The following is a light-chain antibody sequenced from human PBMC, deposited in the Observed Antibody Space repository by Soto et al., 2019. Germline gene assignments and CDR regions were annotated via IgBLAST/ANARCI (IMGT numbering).Light chain of an antibody. CDR2: GAS. CDR3: QQFGSSPLT. Sequence: EIVLTQSPGTLSLSPRERATLTCRASQSVSSNYLAWYQQKPGQAPRLLIYGASSRATGIPDRFSGSGSGTDFTLTISRLEPEDFAFYYCQQFGSSPLTFGGGTKLEIK. J-gene: IGKJ4*01. V-gene: IGKV3-20*01. CDR1: QSVSSNY.